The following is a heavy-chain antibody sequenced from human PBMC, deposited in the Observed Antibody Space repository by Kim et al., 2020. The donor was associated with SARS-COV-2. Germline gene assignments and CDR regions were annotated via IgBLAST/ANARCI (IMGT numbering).Heavy chain of an antibody. J-gene: IGHJ6*02. CDR2: ISAYNGNT. D-gene: IGHD1-7*01. CDR3: ARDLGEAMLGDNWNYDLYYYYGMDV. V-gene: IGHV1-18*04. CDR1: GYTFTSYG. Sequence: ASVKVSCKASGYTFTSYGISWVRQAPGQGLEWMGWISAYNGNTNYAQKLQGRVTMTTDTSTSTAYMELRSLRSDDTAVYYCARDLGEAMLGDNWNYDLYYYYGMDVWGQGTTVTVSS.